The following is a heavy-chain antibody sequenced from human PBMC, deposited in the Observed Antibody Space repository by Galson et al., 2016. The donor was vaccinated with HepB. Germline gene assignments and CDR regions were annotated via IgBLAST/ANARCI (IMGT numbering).Heavy chain of an antibody. CDR1: GFIFRSYA. CDR2: ISNDGSNK. J-gene: IGHJ6*04. D-gene: IGHD1-1*01. Sequence: SLRLSCADSGFIFRSYAMNWVRQAPGKGLEWLAVISNDGSNKYFADSVKGRFTISRDNSKNTLYLQMNSLRAEDTAVYYCARFIASPWNDYYYYGMDGWGKGTTVTVSS. CDR3: ARFIASPWNDYYYYGMDG. V-gene: IGHV3-30-3*01.